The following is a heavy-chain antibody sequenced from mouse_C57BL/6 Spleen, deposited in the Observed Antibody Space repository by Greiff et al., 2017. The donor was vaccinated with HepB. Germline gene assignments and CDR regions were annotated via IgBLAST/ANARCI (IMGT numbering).Heavy chain of an antibody. CDR1: GYTFTDYY. J-gene: IGHJ1*03. V-gene: IGHV1-26*01. D-gene: IGHD1-1*01. CDR2: INPNNGGT. Sequence: EVQLQQSGPELVKPGASVKISCKASGYTFTDYYMNWVKQSHGKSLEWIGDINPNNGGTSYNQKFKGKATLTVDKSSSTAYMALRSLTSEDSAVYYCARFPDYYGSSYVDWYFDVWGTGTTVTVSS. CDR3: ARFPDYYGSSYVDWYFDV.